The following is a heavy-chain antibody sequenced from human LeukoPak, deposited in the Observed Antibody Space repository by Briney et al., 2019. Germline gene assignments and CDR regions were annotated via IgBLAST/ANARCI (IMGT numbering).Heavy chain of an antibody. CDR2: IYHRGST. CDR3: ARYRNCGSDCYDAFDI. CDR1: GGSISSGGYY. V-gene: IGHV4-30-2*03. Sequence: PSQTLSLTCAVSGGSISSGGYYWGWIRQPPGKGLEWIGGIYHRGSTYYNPSLKSRVTISVDTSKNQFSLKLNSVTAADTAVYYCARYRNCGSDCYDAFDIWGQGTMVTVSS. D-gene: IGHD2-21*02. J-gene: IGHJ3*02.